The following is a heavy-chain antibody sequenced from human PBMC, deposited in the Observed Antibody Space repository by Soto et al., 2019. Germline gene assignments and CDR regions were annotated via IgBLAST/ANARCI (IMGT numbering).Heavy chain of an antibody. D-gene: IGHD5-12*01. Sequence: QVHLQQWGAGLLKPSETLSLTCAVYGESFIGYYWTWIRQPPGKGLEWMGEINHRGSTNYNPSLKSRVTISIVTSKNQFSLKLTSVTAADTSVYYCARTDIVTTNWFDPWGQGTLVTVSS. J-gene: IGHJ5*02. CDR3: ARTDIVTTNWFDP. CDR2: INHRGST. V-gene: IGHV4-34*02. CDR1: GESFIGYY.